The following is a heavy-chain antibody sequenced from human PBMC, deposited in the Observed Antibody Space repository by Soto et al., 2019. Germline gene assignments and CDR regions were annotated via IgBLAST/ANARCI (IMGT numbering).Heavy chain of an antibody. CDR2: INAGNGNT. Sequence: ASVKVSGKDSGYTFTSYSMHWVRQAHGQRLEWMGWINAGNGNTKYSQKFQGRVTITRDTSASTAYMELSSLRSEDTAVYYCAKSNYDYIWGSYRPGLDYWGQGTLVTVSP. V-gene: IGHV1-3*01. D-gene: IGHD3-16*02. CDR3: AKSNYDYIWGSYRPGLDY. J-gene: IGHJ4*02. CDR1: GYTFTSYS.